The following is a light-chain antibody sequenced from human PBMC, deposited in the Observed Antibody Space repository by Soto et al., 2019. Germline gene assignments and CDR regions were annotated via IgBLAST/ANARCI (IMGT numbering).Light chain of an antibody. CDR3: QQLNDYPIT. CDR1: QGISSS. J-gene: IGKJ5*01. CDR2: AAS. V-gene: IGKV1-9*01. Sequence: DIQLTQSAFSLSASVGDRVTITCRASQGISSSLAWYQQKPGRAPKLLISAASTLRSGVPSRFSGSGSGTDFTLTISSLQPEDFATYYCQQLNDYPITFGQGTRLEIK.